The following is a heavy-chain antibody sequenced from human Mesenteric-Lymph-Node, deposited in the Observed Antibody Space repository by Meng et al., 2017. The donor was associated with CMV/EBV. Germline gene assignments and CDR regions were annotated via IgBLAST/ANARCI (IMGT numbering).Heavy chain of an antibody. J-gene: IGHJ3*02. V-gene: IGHV6-1*01. CDR1: GDSVSNNNGP. Sequence: LSCAISGDSVSNNNGPWYGIRKSPSRGLEWLGRTFFRSEWYNGYAVSVESRIIISPDISTNQISLQLNSVTPEETAVHYGARGGARSHGRSGYYSFQCAFDIWGQGTMVTVSS. CDR2: TFFRSEWYN. D-gene: IGHD3-22*01. CDR3: ARGGARSHGRSGYYSFQCAFDI.